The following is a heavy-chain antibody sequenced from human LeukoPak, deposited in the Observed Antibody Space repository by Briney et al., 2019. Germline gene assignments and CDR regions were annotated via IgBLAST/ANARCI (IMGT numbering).Heavy chain of an antibody. D-gene: IGHD2-2*01. Sequence: SETLSLTCTVSGGSISSYYWSWIRQPAGKGLEWIGHIYTSGSTNYNPSLKSRVTMSVDTSKNQFSLKLSTVTAADTAVYYCARAPIGNCSSARCYNWFDPWGQGTLVTVSS. V-gene: IGHV4-4*07. CDR3: ARAPIGNCSSARCYNWFDP. J-gene: IGHJ5*02. CDR1: GGSISSYY. CDR2: IYTSGST.